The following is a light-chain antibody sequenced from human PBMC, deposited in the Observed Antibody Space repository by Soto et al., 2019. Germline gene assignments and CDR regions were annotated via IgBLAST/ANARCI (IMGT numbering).Light chain of an antibody. Sequence: DIQTTQSPSTLSASVGDRVTITCRASQSISSWLAWYQQKPGKAPKLLIYDASSLESGVPSRFSGSGSGIEFTLTISSLQPDDFATYYCQQYNSYSSWTFGQGTKVEIK. CDR2: DAS. V-gene: IGKV1-5*01. CDR3: QQYNSYSSWT. CDR1: QSISSW. J-gene: IGKJ1*01.